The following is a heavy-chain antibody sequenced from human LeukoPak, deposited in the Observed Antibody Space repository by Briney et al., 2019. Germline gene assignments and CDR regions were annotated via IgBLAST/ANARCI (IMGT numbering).Heavy chain of an antibody. J-gene: IGHJ4*02. CDR2: IYYSGST. Sequence: PSETLSLTCTVSGGSISSYYWSWIRQPPGKGLEWIGYIYYSGSTNYNPSLKSRVTISVDTSKNRFSLKLSSVTAADTAVYYCARDSYYYGSGSDYWGQGTLVTVSS. CDR1: GGSISSYY. D-gene: IGHD3-10*01. CDR3: ARDSYYYGSGSDY. V-gene: IGHV4-59*01.